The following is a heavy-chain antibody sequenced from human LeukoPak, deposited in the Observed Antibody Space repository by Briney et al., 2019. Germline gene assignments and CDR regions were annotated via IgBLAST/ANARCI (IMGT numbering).Heavy chain of an antibody. CDR3: ARDDSVAAASFYYYGMDV. V-gene: IGHV3-21*01. CDR2: ISSSSSYI. D-gene: IGHD6-13*01. Sequence: GGSLRLSCAASGFTFSSYGMNWVRQAPGKGLEWVSSISSSSSYIYYADSVKGRFTISRDNAKNSLYLQMNSLRAEDTAVYYCARDDSVAAASFYYYGMDVWGQGTTVTVSS. J-gene: IGHJ6*02. CDR1: GFTFSSYG.